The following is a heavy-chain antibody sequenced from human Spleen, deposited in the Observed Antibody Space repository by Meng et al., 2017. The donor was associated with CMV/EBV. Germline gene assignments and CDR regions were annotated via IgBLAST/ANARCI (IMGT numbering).Heavy chain of an antibody. V-gene: IGHV3-30-3*01. CDR1: GLTFSGYA. CDR3: ARPQHLSLYYDILTGYWGAAFDI. Sequence: GESLKISCAASGLTFSGYAMHWVRQAPGKGLEWVAVISYEGSNKYYADSVKGRFTISRDNSKNTLYLQMNSLKAEDTAVYYCARPQHLSLYYDILTGYWGAAFDIWGQGTMVTVSS. CDR2: ISYEGSNK. J-gene: IGHJ3*02. D-gene: IGHD3-9*01.